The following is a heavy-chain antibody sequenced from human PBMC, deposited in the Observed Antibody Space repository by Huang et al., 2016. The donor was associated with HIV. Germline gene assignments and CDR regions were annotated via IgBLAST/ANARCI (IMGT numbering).Heavy chain of an antibody. CDR3: ARLIDSPSFYYGLDV. V-gene: IGHV5-51*01. J-gene: IGHJ6*02. CDR2: IYPGDSDT. Sequence: VRQMPGKGLEWMGIIYPGDSDTRYSPSFQGQVTISADKSINTAYLQWSSLKASDTAMYYCARLIDSPSFYYGLDVWGQGTTVTVSS. D-gene: IGHD2-15*01.